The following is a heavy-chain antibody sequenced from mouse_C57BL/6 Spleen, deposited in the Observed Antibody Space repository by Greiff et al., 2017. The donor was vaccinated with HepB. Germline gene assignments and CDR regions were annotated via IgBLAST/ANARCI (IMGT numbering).Heavy chain of an antibody. V-gene: IGHV1-81*01. CDR3: ARSDTTVVGPFAY. J-gene: IGHJ3*01. Sequence: VQLVESGAELARPGASVKLSCKASGYTFTSYGISWVKQRTGQGLEWIGEIYPRSGNTYYNEKFKGKATLTADKASSTAYMELRSLTSEDSAVYFCARSDTTVVGPFAYWGQGTLVTVSA. D-gene: IGHD1-1*01. CDR2: IYPRSGNT. CDR1: GYTFTSYG.